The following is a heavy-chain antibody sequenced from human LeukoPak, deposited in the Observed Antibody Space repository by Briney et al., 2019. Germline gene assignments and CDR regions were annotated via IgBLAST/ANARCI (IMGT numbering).Heavy chain of an antibody. CDR2: IRGSGGST. CDR1: LFTPRIFA. D-gene: IGHD6-13*01. V-gene: IGHV3-23*01. J-gene: IGHJ5*02. CDR3: AKSVSSSWYRPPFDP. Sequence: GGSLRLSCAASLFTPRIFAMSWVRHALGRGLGWVSAIRGSGGSTYYADSVKGRFTISRDNSKNTLYLQMNSLRDEDTAVYYCAKSVSSSWYRPPFDPWGQGTLVTVSS.